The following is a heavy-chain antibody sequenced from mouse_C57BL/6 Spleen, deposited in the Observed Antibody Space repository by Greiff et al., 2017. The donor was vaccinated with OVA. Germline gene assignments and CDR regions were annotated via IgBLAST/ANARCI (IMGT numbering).Heavy chain of an antibody. CDR2: IDPEDGET. D-gene: IGHD2-3*01. J-gene: IGHJ2*01. CDR3: SRCLYDRGCDY. Sequence: VQLQQSGAELVKPGASVKLSCTASGFNIKDYYMHWVKQRTEQGLEWIGRIDPEDGETTYAPNFQGKATITADKSSNTAYLQISSLTSEDAAFYYCSRCLYDRGCDYWGQGTTLTVSS. V-gene: IGHV14-2*01. CDR1: GFNIKDYY.